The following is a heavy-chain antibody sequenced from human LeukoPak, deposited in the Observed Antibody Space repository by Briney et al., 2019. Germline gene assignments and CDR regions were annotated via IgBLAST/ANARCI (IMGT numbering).Heavy chain of an antibody. D-gene: IGHD6-19*01. CDR3: ARIMTTSTDGYSSGWYTTKLYYFDY. J-gene: IGHJ4*02. Sequence: SETLSLTCAVSGGSISSSNWWSWVRQPPGKGLEWIGEIYHSGSTNYNPSLKSRVTISVDKSKNQFSLKLSSVTAADTAVYYCARIMTTSTDGYSSGWYTTKLYYFDYWGQGTLVTVSS. V-gene: IGHV4-4*02. CDR2: IYHSGST. CDR1: GGSISSSNW.